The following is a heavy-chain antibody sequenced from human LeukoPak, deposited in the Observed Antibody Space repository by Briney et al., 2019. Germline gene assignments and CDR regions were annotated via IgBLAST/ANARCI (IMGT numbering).Heavy chain of an antibody. CDR2: IYYGGST. J-gene: IGHJ4*02. D-gene: IGHD2-2*01. V-gene: IGHV4-30-4*08. Sequence: SETLSLTCTVSGASISTGEFYWSWIRQHPVKGLEWIGYIYYGGSTYYNPSLKSRVTISVDRSKNQFSLKLSSVTAADTAVYYCARGGCSSTSCRNVGTNAFDYWGQGTLVTVSS. CDR1: GASISTGEFY. CDR3: ARGGCSSTSCRNVGTNAFDY.